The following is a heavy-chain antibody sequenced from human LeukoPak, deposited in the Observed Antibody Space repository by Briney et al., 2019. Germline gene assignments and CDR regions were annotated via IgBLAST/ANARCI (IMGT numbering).Heavy chain of an antibody. Sequence: SQTLSLTCAISGDSVSSNSVTWNWIRQSPSRGLEWLGRTYYRSTWYNDYAVSVKSRITINPDTSKNQFSLQLSSVTPEDTAVYYCARASFRAFDIWGQGTMVAVSS. CDR1: GDSVSSNSVT. V-gene: IGHV6-1*01. CDR3: ARASFRAFDI. CDR2: TYYRSTWYN. J-gene: IGHJ3*02.